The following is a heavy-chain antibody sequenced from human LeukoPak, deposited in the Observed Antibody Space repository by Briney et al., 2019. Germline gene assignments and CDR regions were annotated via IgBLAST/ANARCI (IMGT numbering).Heavy chain of an antibody. D-gene: IGHD4-17*01. V-gene: IGHV4-61*09. CDR1: ADSLTSGSRY. J-gene: IGHJ6*04. CDR2: FYSSTRS. CDR3: ARCMSELDYGDYAYYYHMDV. Sequence: SSETLSLTCTVSADSLTSGSRYRSWIGQPAGKRLEWIGHFYSSTRSTYNPSLESRVTISGDTAKNQFSLKLDSVTAADTAVYFCARCMSELDYGDYAYYYHMDVWGKGTTVTVSS.